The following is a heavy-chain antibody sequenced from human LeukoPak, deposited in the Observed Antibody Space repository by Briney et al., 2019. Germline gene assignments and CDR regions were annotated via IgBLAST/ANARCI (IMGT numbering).Heavy chain of an antibody. CDR2: ISSSSSTI. J-gene: IGHJ4*02. Sequence: GGSLRLSCAASGFTFSNYGMNWVRQAPGKELEWVSYISSSSSTINYADSVKGRFTISRDKAKNSLYLQMNSLRAEDTAVYYCARGGSSRPDYWGQGTLVTVSS. CDR3: ARGGSSRPDY. CDR1: GFTFSNYG. V-gene: IGHV3-48*01.